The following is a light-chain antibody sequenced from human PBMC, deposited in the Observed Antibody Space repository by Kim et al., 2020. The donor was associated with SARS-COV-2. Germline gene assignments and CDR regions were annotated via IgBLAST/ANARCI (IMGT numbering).Light chain of an antibody. CDR3: QHDA. CDR2: GAS. Sequence: FPAVLSAAAGERVTLSWRASQGVGYNLAWYQQRSGQAPRLLIYGASTRATGIPARFSGSGSGTDFTLTISNLQSEDFAVYYCQHDAFGGGTKLEI. CDR1: QGVGYN. J-gene: IGKJ4*01. V-gene: IGKV3-15*01.